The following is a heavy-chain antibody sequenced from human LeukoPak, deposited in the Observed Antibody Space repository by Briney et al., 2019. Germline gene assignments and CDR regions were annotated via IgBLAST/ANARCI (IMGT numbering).Heavy chain of an antibody. CDR3: ARVSVRESWGNWFDP. CDR2: IYYSGST. CDR1: GGSISSYY. J-gene: IGHJ5*02. V-gene: IGHV4-59*01. Sequence: PSETLSLTXTVSGGSISSYYWSWIRQPPGKGLEWIGYIYYSGSTNYNPSLKSRVTISVGTSKNQFSLKLSSVTAADTAVYYCARVSVRESWGNWFDPWGQGTLVTVSS. D-gene: IGHD2/OR15-2a*01.